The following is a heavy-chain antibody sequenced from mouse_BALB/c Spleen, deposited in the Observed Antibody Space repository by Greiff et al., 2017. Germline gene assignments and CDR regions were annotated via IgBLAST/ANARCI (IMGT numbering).Heavy chain of an antibody. J-gene: IGHJ4*01. CDR3: ARDNRLAMDY. CDR1: GFTLTSYG. CDR2: IWSGGST. V-gene: IGHV2-2*01. Sequence: QVQLQQSGPGLVQPSQSLSITCTASGFTLTSYGVHWVRQSPGKGLEWLGVIWSGGSTDYNAAFISRLSISKDNSKSQVFLKMNSLQTDDTARYYCARDNRLAMDYWGQGTSVTVSS.